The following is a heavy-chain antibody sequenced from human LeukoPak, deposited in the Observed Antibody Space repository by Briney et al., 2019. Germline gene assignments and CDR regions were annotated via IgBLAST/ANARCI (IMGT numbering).Heavy chain of an antibody. CDR3: ASNALRDSGVLTDY. D-gene: IGHD6-6*01. Sequence: GASVKVSCKASGGTFSSYAISWVRQAPGQGLEWMGGIIPIFGTANYAQKFQGRVTITTDESTSTAYMELSSLRSEDTAVYYCASNALRDSGVLTDYWGQGTLVTVSS. J-gene: IGHJ4*02. CDR2: IIPIFGTA. V-gene: IGHV1-69*05. CDR1: GGTFSSYA.